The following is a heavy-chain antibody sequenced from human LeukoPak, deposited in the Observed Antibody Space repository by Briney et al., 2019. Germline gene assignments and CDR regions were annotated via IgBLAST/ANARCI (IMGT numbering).Heavy chain of an antibody. CDR2: IKSKTDGGTT. J-gene: IGHJ4*02. CDR1: GFTFSNAW. D-gene: IGHD5-12*01. Sequence: PWGSLRLSCAASGFTFSNAWLSWVRQAPGKGLEWVGRIKSKTDGGTTDYAAPVKGRFTISRDDSKNTLYLQMNSLKTQDTPVYYCTTDGHSGYDLFDYWGQGTLVTVSS. CDR3: TTDGHSGYDLFDY. V-gene: IGHV3-15*01.